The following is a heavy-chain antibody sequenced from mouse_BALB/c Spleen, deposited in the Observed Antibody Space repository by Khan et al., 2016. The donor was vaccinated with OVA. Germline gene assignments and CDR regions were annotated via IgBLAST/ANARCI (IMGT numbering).Heavy chain of an antibody. D-gene: IGHD2-3*01. CDR1: GFTFSGFG. CDR3: ARTGYYYFDY. CDR2: ISSDSNTI. Sequence: EVQLQESGGGLVQTGGSRKLSCAASGFTFSGFGMHWVRQAPEKGLEWVAYISSDSNTIYYADTVKGRFTISRDNPTNTLFLQMTSLRSEDTAMYYCARTGYYYFDYWGQGTTLTVSS. J-gene: IGHJ2*01. V-gene: IGHV5-17*02.